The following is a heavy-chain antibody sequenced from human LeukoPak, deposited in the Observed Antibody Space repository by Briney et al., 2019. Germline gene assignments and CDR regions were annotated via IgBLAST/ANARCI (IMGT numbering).Heavy chain of an antibody. CDR2: IYYSGTT. CDR1: GGSISSSSYY. D-gene: IGHD2-15*01. J-gene: IGHJ4*02. Sequence: SETLSLTCTVSGGSISSSSYYWGWIRQTPGKGLEWIGSIYYSGTTYYSPPLKSRVTISVDTSEKQFSLQLNSVTAADTAVYYCARQGSAYYFDFWGQGLLVTVSS. CDR3: ARQGSAYYFDF. V-gene: IGHV4-39*01.